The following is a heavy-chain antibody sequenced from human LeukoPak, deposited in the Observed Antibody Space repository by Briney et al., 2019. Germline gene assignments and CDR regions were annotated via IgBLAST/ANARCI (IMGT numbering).Heavy chain of an antibody. J-gene: IGHJ4*02. V-gene: IGHV3-74*01. Sequence: PGGSLRLSCAASGFTFSSYWMHWVRQAPGKGLVWVSRINSDGSSTSYADSVKGRFTISRDNAKNSLYLQMNSLRAEDTAVYYCARGDNTIGWFDYWGQGTLVTVSS. CDR3: ARGDNTIGWFDY. D-gene: IGHD3-16*01. CDR2: INSDGSST. CDR1: GFTFSSYW.